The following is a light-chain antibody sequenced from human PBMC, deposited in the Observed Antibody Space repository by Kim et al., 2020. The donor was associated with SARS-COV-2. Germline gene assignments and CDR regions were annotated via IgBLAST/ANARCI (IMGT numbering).Light chain of an antibody. V-gene: IGKV1-NL1*01. CDR3: QQYYTTPLT. CDR1: RGITYS. CDR2: GAS. J-gene: IGKJ4*01. Sequence: ASVGDAVTITCRASRGITYSLAWYQQRPRKAPKLLLYGASRLERGVPSTFSGGGSGTNFTLTISSLQAEDFATYYCQQYYTTPLTFGGGTTVEIK.